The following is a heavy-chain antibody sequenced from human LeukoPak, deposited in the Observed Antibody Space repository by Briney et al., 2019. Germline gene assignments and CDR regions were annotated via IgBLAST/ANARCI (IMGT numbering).Heavy chain of an antibody. CDR1: GFTFSSYA. V-gene: IGHV3-30-3*01. J-gene: IGHJ6*02. Sequence: GGSLRLSCAASGFTFSSYAMHWVRQAPGKGLEWVAVISYDGSNKYYADSVKGRFTISRYNSTPTLYLQMSSLRAEDTAVYYCARGPYYDILTRSPLYYGMDAWGPGTTVTASS. D-gene: IGHD3-9*01. CDR2: ISYDGSNK. CDR3: ARGPYYDILTRSPLYYGMDA.